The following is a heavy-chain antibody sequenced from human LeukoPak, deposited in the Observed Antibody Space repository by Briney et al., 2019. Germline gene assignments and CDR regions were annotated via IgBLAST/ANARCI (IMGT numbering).Heavy chain of an antibody. Sequence: SETLSLTCTVSGGSISDSNYYWGWIRQPPGKGLEWIGEINHSGSTNYNPSLKSRVTISVDTSKNQFSLKLSSVTAADTAVYYCARGYYDFWSGYYITQKPFDYWGQGTLVTVSS. CDR3: ARGYYDFWSGYYITQKPFDY. V-gene: IGHV4-39*07. CDR1: GGSISDSNYY. D-gene: IGHD3-3*01. J-gene: IGHJ4*02. CDR2: INHSGST.